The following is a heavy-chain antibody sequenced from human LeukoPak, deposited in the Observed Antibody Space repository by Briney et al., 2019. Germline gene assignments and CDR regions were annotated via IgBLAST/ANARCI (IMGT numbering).Heavy chain of an antibody. D-gene: IGHD4-23*01. CDR2: IYYSERT. Sequence: SETLSLTCTVSGVSISRGGYYWIWIRQHPGKGLECIGYIYYSERTHYTPSLKSRFTISIDTSKSQFSLNLTSVTAADTDVYYCASHPLNTVVSPLWGQGTLVSVSS. CDR1: GVSISRGGYY. J-gene: IGHJ4*02. V-gene: IGHV4-31*03. CDR3: ASHPLNTVVSPL.